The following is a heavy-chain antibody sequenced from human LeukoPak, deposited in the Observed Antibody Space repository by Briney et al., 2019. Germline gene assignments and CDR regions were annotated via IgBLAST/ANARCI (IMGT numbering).Heavy chain of an antibody. Sequence: PGGSLRLSCAASGLTFSVYYMTWIRQAPGKGLEWVSSISGTGTTIYSADSVRGRFTVSRDNARNSLFLHMNSLRAEDTAVYYCAVQITMIVVVPYFDYWGQGTLVTVSS. CDR3: AVQITMIVVVPYFDY. CDR2: ISGTGTTI. J-gene: IGHJ4*02. CDR1: GLTFSVYY. V-gene: IGHV3-11*04. D-gene: IGHD3-22*01.